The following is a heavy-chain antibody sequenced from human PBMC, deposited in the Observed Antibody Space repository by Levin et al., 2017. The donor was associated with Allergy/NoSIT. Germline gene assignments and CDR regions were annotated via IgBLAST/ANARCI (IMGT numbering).Heavy chain of an antibody. CDR1: GFTFSSYA. D-gene: IGHD1-26*01. Sequence: GGSLRLSCAASGFTFSSYAMSWVRQAPGKGLEWVSAISGSGGSTYYADSVKGRFTISRDNSKNTLYLQMNSLRAEDTAVYYCAKCWVVGATNLGAFDIWGQGTMVTVSS. CDR3: AKCWVVGATNLGAFDI. CDR2: ISGSGGST. J-gene: IGHJ3*02. V-gene: IGHV3-23*01.